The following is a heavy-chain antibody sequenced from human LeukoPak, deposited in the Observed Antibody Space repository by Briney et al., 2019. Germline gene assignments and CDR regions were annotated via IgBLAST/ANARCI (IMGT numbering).Heavy chain of an antibody. D-gene: IGHD3-3*01. Sequence: ASVKVSCKASGYTFTGYYMHWVRQAPGQVLEWMGWINPNSGGTNYAQKFQGRVTMTRDTSISTAYMELSRLRSDDTAVYYCARDLRITIFGVPMVYYGMDVWGQGTTVTVSS. CDR3: ARDLRITIFGVPMVYYGMDV. V-gene: IGHV1-2*02. CDR1: GYTFTGYY. CDR2: INPNSGGT. J-gene: IGHJ6*02.